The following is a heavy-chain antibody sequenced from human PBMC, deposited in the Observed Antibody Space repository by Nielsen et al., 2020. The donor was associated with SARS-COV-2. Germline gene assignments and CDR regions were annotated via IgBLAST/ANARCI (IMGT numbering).Heavy chain of an antibody. CDR3: ARDIEGRDGYNLVDY. V-gene: IGHV3-11*05. Sequence: GESLKISCAASGFTFSDYYMSWIRQAPGKGLEWVSYISSSSSYTNYADSVKGRFTISRDNAKNSLYLQMNSLRAEDTAVYYCARDIEGRDGYNLVDYWGQGTLVTVSS. CDR2: ISSSSSYT. CDR1: GFTFSDYY. J-gene: IGHJ4*02. D-gene: IGHD5-24*01.